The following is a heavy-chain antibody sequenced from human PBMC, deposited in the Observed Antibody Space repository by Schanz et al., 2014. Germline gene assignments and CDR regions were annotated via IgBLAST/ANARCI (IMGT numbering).Heavy chain of an antibody. Sequence: EVHLVESGGGLVKRGGSLRLSCAASGFTISSYSMNWVRQAPGKGLEWVSSISSSGSYIYYADSVKGRFSISRDNAKNSLFLRMNRLSSQYSAVYYCARDSRPNYHFLSPYYAIDYWGQGALVTVSS. V-gene: IGHV3-21*01. D-gene: IGHD3-9*01. CDR2: ISSSGSYI. CDR3: ARDSRPNYHFLSPYYAIDY. CDR1: GFTISSYS. J-gene: IGHJ4*02.